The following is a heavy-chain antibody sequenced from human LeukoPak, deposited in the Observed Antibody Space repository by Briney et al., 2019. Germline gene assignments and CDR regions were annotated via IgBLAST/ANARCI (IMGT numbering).Heavy chain of an antibody. J-gene: IGHJ4*02. Sequence: PSETLSLTCTVSGGSISSYYWSWIQQPPGKGLEWIGYIYYSGSTNYNPSLKSRVTISVDTSKNQFSLKLSSVTAADTAVYYCARVGLLTPEFDYWGQGTLVTVSS. CDR2: IYYSGST. V-gene: IGHV4-59*01. D-gene: IGHD3/OR15-3a*01. CDR3: ARVGLLTPEFDY. CDR1: GGSISSYY.